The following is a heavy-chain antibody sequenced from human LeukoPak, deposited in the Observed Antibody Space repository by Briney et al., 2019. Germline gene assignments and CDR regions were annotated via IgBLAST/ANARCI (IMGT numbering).Heavy chain of an antibody. Sequence: GGSLRLSCAGSGFTFSSNAMSWVRQAPGKGLEWVSSISDSGDFTYYADSVKGRFTISRDNSKNTLFVQMSSLRAEDTAVYYCAKGSRQFSRDKAGRIDYWGQGTLVTVSS. J-gene: IGHJ4*02. D-gene: IGHD6-19*01. V-gene: IGHV3-23*01. CDR3: AKGSRQFSRDKAGRIDY. CDR2: ISDSGDFT. CDR1: GFTFSSNA.